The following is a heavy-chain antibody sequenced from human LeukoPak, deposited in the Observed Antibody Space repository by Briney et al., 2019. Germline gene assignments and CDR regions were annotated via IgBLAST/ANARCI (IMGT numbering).Heavy chain of an antibody. Sequence: GGALRLSCAASGFAFTTFAMTWVRQAPGKGLEWVSTISATGGITYYADSLKGRFTISRDNSNNTLYLQMSSLRADDTALYYCAKLLQPAAHYPAFDHWGQGALVTVSS. CDR3: AKLLQPAAHYPAFDH. V-gene: IGHV3-23*01. CDR2: ISATGGIT. J-gene: IGHJ4*02. CDR1: GFAFTTFA. D-gene: IGHD2-2*01.